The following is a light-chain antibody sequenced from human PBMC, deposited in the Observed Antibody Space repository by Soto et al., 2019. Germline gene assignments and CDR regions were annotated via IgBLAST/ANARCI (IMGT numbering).Light chain of an antibody. CDR3: QQHINRLS. J-gene: IGKJ4*01. V-gene: IGKV3-11*01. Sequence: EIVLTQSPATLSLSPGERATLSCRASQSVSNYLAWYQQKPGQAPRLLIHDASTRATGIPARFSGSESGTDFTLTITTLEHEDFAVYFCQQHINRLSFGGGTKVEIK. CDR2: DAS. CDR1: QSVSNY.